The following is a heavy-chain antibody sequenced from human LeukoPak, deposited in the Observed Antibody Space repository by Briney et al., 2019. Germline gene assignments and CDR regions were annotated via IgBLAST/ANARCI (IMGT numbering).Heavy chain of an antibody. CDR3: AREGRSGYDYYFDY. J-gene: IGHJ4*02. D-gene: IGHD5-12*01. V-gene: IGHV4-30-2*01. CDR1: GGSISSGGYS. CDR2: IYHSGST. Sequence: SETLSLTCAVSGGSISSGGYSWSWIRQPPGTGLEWIGYIYHSGSTYYNPSLKSRVTISVDRSKNQFSLKLSSVTAADTAVYYCAREGRSGYDYYFDYWGQGTLVTVSS.